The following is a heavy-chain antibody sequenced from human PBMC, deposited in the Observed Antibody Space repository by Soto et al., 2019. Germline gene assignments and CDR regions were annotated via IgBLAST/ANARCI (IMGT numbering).Heavy chain of an antibody. Sequence: GESLKISCEASGYSFSIYWVAWVRQMPGKGLEWMGSIYPGDSDTRYSPSFQGHVAISADNSITTAYLQWSSLKASDTAIYYCARPQWELKSAFDIWGQGTTVTVSS. CDR3: ARPQWELKSAFDI. V-gene: IGHV5-51*01. CDR1: GYSFSIYW. D-gene: IGHD1-26*01. CDR2: IYPGDSDT. J-gene: IGHJ3*02.